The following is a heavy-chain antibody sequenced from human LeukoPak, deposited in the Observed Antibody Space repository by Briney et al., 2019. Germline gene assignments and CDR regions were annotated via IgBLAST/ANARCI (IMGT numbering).Heavy chain of an antibody. J-gene: IGHJ6*03. CDR2: IYHGGST. CDR1: GYSISSGYY. Sequence: SETLSLTCTVSGYSISSGYYWGWIRQSPGKGLEWIGSIYHGGSTYYNPSLRSRVTISVDTSKNQFSLKLSSVTAADTAVYYCARGKYYYGSGSQIGGDYYYYMDVWGKGTTVTISS. CDR3: ARGKYYYGSGSQIGGDYYYYMDV. D-gene: IGHD3-10*01. V-gene: IGHV4-38-2*02.